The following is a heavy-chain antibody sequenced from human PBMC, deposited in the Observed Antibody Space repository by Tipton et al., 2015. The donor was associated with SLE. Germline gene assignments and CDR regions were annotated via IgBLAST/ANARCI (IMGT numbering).Heavy chain of an antibody. V-gene: IGHV3-48*03. CDR3: ARAQYYYDSSGYYYRSGRAFDI. J-gene: IGHJ3*02. CDR1: GFTFSSYE. Sequence: SLRLSCAASGFTFSSYEMNWVRQAPGKGLEWVSYISSSGSTIYYADSVKGRFTISRDNAKNSLYLQMNSLRAEDTAVYYCARAQYYYDSSGYYYRSGRAFDIWGQGTMVTVPS. CDR2: ISSSGSTI. D-gene: IGHD3-22*01.